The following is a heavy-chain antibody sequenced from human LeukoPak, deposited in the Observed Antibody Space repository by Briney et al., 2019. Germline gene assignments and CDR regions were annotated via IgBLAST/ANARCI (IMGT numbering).Heavy chain of an antibody. V-gene: IGHV3-30-3*01. Sequence: PGGSLRLSCAASGFTFSSYAMHWVRQAPGKGLEWVAVITYDGSNKYYADSVKGRFTISRDNSKNTLYLQMNSLRAEDTAVYYCARDYYGSETELGANWGQGTLVTVSS. CDR1: GFTFSSYA. CDR3: ARDYYGSETELGAN. J-gene: IGHJ4*02. D-gene: IGHD3-10*01. CDR2: ITYDGSNK.